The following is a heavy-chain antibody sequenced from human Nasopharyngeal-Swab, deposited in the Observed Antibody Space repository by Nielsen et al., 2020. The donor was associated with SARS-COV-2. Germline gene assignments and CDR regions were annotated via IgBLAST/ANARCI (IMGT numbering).Heavy chain of an antibody. D-gene: IGHD2-2*01. J-gene: IGHJ4*02. Sequence: SETLSLTCAGSGGSISSPNWWNWVRQPPGKGLEWLGEISHSGLTNYNPSLKSPVTISIDHSKNQFSLRLNSMTAADTAVYHCARVPAGCSSTSCYLTDWGQGILVTVSS. CDR1: GGSISSPNW. CDR2: ISHSGLT. V-gene: IGHV4-4*02. CDR3: ARVPAGCSSTSCYLTD.